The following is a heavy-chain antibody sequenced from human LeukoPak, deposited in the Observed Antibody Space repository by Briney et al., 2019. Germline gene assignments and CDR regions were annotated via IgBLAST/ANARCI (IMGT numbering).Heavy chain of an antibody. J-gene: IGHJ4*02. D-gene: IGHD2-8*01. Sequence: PGGSLRLSCAASGFTFSSHWMHWVRQAPGKGLGWVSRINSDGSGTIYADSVKGRFTISRDNAKNTLDLQMNSLRAEDTAVYYCARGEKSWINGFGLWGQGTLVTVSS. CDR2: INSDGSGT. CDR3: ARGEKSWINGFGL. CDR1: GFTFSSHW. V-gene: IGHV3-74*01.